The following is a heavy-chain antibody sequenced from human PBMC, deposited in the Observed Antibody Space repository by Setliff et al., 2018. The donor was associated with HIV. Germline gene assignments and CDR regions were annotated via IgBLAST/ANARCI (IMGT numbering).Heavy chain of an antibody. D-gene: IGHD3-3*01. CDR3: ARDQSDWFN. CDR1: GVSISNYY. V-gene: IGHV4-59*01. CDR2: MYYSGNT. Sequence: SETLSLTCTVSGVSISNYYWSWIRQPPGKGLEWIGYMYYSGNTNYNPSLKSRVTISVDTSKSQFSLKLNSVTAADTAVYYCARDQSDWFNWGQGTLVTVSS. J-gene: IGHJ4*02.